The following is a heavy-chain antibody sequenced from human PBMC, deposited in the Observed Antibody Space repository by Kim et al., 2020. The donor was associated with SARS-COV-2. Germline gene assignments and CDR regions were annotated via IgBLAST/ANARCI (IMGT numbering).Heavy chain of an antibody. CDR1: GFSFSSSG. D-gene: IGHD6-13*01. CDR3: ASMGSSSWYYYYYGMDV. Sequence: GGSLRLSCAASGFSFSSSGMHWVRQTPGKGLEWVAVIWSDGSEKNYADSVKGRFTISRDNSKNTLYLQMESLRVEDTAVYYCASMGSSSWYYYYYGMDVRGQGTTVTVSS. V-gene: IGHV3-33*01. CDR2: IWSDGSEK. J-gene: IGHJ6*02.